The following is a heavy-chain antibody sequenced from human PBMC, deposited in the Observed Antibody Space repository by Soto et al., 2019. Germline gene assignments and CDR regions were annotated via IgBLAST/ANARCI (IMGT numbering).Heavy chain of an antibody. Sequence: SETLSLTCAVSGGSIRSNNWWSWVRQPPGKGLEWIGEIFHSGSTNYNPSLEARVTISVDKSKNQFSLKLSSVTAADTAVYYCARVYSGSYSDYWGQGTLVTVSS. D-gene: IGHD1-26*01. CDR3: ARVYSGSYSDY. CDR1: GGSIRSNNW. CDR2: IFHSGST. J-gene: IGHJ4*02. V-gene: IGHV4-4*02.